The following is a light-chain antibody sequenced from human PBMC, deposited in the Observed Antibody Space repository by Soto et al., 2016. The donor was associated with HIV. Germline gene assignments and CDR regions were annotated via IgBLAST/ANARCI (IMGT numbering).Light chain of an antibody. CDR1: QSLLHSGGKTS. CDR3: TQNTHLPH. J-gene: IGKJ2*01. CDR2: EVS. Sequence: DIVMTQNPLSLSVTPGQPASISCKSNQSLLHSGGKTSLSWYLQKPGQPPHLLIYEVSNRFSGVPNRFSGSGSGTDFTLEISRVEAEDIGLYYCTQNTHLPHFGQGTKLDIK. V-gene: IGKV2D-29*01.